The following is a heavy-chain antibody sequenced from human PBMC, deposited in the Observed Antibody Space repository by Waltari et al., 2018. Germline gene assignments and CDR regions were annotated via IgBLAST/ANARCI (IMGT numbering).Heavy chain of an antibody. CDR3: ARMVGYYYYMDV. D-gene: IGHD3-10*01. V-gene: IGHV4-38-2*01. J-gene: IGHJ6*03. CDR1: GYSISSGYY. Sequence: QVQLQESGPGLVKPSETLSLTCAVSGYSISSGYYGGWIRQPPGKGLEWLGGIFQSGNTFYTPSLMSRVTISVDTSKNQFSLKLSSVTAADTAVYYCARMVGYYYYMDVWGKGTTVTVSS. CDR2: IFQSGNT.